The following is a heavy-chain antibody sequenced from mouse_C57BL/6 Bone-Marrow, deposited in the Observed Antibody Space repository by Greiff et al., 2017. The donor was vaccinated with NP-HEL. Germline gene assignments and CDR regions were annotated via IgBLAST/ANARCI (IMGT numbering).Heavy chain of an antibody. Sequence: VMLVESGPELVKPGASVKISCKASGYAFSSSWMNWVKQRPGKGLEWIGRIYPGDGDTNYNGKFKGKATLTADKSSSTAYMQLSSLTSEDSAVYFCARERWLLRYFDVWGTGTTVTVSS. CDR1: GYAFSSSW. J-gene: IGHJ1*03. D-gene: IGHD2-3*01. CDR2: IYPGDGDT. V-gene: IGHV1-82*01. CDR3: ARERWLLRYFDV.